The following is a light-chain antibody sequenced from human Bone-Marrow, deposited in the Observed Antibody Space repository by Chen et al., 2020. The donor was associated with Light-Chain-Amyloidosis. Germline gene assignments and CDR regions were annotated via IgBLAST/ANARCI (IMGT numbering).Light chain of an antibody. CDR1: SGSIATNY. CDR2: EDA. J-gene: IGLJ3*02. CDR3: QSYQGSSQGV. Sequence: NFMLTQPHSVSESPGKTVIISCTRSSGSIATNYWEWYQQRPGSSPTTVIYEDAQRPSGVPDRFSGSIDRSSNSASLTISGLKTEDEADYYCQSYQGSSQGVFGGGTKLTVL. V-gene: IGLV6-57*01.